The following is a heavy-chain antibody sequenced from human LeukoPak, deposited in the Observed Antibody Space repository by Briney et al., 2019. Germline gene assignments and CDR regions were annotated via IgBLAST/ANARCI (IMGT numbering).Heavy chain of an antibody. CDR3: AGGDSGRYWAFDI. Sequence: PGGSLRLSCAASGFTVTTTYMTWVRQAPGKGLEWVSITYASGRTNSADSVKGRFTITRDDSKNTLYLQMNSLRHEDTAIYYCAGGDSGRYWAFDIWGQGTMVTVFS. V-gene: IGHV3-66*01. CDR2: TYASGRT. D-gene: IGHD1-26*01. J-gene: IGHJ3*02. CDR1: GFTVTTTY.